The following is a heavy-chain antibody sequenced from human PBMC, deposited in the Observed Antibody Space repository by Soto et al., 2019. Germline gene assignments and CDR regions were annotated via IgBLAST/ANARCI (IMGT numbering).Heavy chain of an antibody. V-gene: IGHV4-30-4*01. CDR1: GDSISTVNHY. Sequence: SETLSLTCTVSGDSISTVNHYWSWIRQPPDKGLEWIGHIYEGGRTYSTPSLQSRATISLDTSKNQFSLKLSSVDAADTAVSYCTRGLPGDNVECWGEGTLVSVSS. CDR2: IYEGGRT. D-gene: IGHD2-15*01. CDR3: TRGLPGDNVEC. J-gene: IGHJ4*02.